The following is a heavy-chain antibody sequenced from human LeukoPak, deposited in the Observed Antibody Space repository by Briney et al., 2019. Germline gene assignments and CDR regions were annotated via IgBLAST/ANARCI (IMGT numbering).Heavy chain of an antibody. CDR2: IYTNGGA. V-gene: IGHV4-61*02. CDR1: GGSVTSGNYY. J-gene: IGHJ4*02. CDR3: AREPPGY. Sequence: NSSQTLSLTCTVSGGSVTSGNYYWNWMRQPAGKGLEWIGRIYTNGGASYNPSLKSRVTISIDASKNQFSLKLSSVTAADTAVYYCAREPPGYWGQGILVTVSS.